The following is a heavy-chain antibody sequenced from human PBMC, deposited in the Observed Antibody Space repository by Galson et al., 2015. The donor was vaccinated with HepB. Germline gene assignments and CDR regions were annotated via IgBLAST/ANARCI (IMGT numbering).Heavy chain of an antibody. CDR2: ISYPGTNK. V-gene: IGHV3-30*18. D-gene: IGHD3-22*01. CDR3: AKDPAMIVMAIKYFFDH. J-gene: IGHJ4*02. CDR1: GFTLSDYA. Sequence: SLRLSCAASGFTLSDYAMHWVRQAPGQGLEWVALISYPGTNKYYANSVKGRFTISRDNSRNTLYLQMTNLRAEDTAVYYCAKDPAMIVMAIKYFFDHWGQGTLVTVSS.